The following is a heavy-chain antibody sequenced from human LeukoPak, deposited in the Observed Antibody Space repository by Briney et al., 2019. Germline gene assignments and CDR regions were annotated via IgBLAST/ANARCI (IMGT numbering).Heavy chain of an antibody. CDR1: GFTFSSYA. J-gene: IGHJ4*02. CDR2: ISGSGGST. CDR3: AKRFGYSYGHGLYFDY. D-gene: IGHD5-18*01. Sequence: GGSLRLSCAASGFTFSSYAMSWVRQAPGKGLEWVSAISGSGGSTYYADSVKGRFTISRDNSKNTLYLQMNSLRAEDTAVYYCAKRFGYSYGHGLYFDYWGRGTLVTVSS. V-gene: IGHV3-23*01.